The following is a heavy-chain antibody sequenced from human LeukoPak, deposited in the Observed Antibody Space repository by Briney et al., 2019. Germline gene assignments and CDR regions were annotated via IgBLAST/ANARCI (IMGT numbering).Heavy chain of an antibody. CDR2: LSASGGST. CDR3: AKEYCSNSVCHSLDY. V-gene: IGHV3-23*01. Sequence: GGSLRLSCAASGFTFNSYAMSWVRQAPGKGLEWVSVLSASGGSTYYADSVKGRFTISRDNSKNTLYLQMNSLRAEDTAVYYCAKEYCSNSVCHSLDYWGQGTLVTVSS. J-gene: IGHJ4*02. D-gene: IGHD2-8*01. CDR1: GFTFNSYA.